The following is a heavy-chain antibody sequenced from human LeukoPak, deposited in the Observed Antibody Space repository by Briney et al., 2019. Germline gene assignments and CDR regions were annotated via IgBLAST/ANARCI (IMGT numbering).Heavy chain of an antibody. CDR3: ATKNGPCSGGACYSYFDY. CDR2: ISGSGGST. Sequence: PGSSLRLSCAVSGLTFSNYGMSWVRQAPGKGLEWVAGISGSGGSTHYADSVKGRFTISRDNPRNTLYLQMNSLRVEDTAVYYCATKNGPCSGGACYSYFDYWGQGALVTVSS. D-gene: IGHD2-15*01. CDR1: GLTFSNYG. J-gene: IGHJ4*02. V-gene: IGHV3-23*01.